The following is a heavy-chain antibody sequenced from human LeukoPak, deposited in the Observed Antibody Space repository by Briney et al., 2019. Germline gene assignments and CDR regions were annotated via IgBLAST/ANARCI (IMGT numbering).Heavy chain of an antibody. CDR1: GYTFNTYG. Sequence: ASVKVSCRASGYTFNTYGVIWVRQAPGKGFEWLGWISGQHGKTTYPQKFQDRVRMTTDTSTSTAYMELRSLTSDDTGVYFCARGGSGWFGALEFDYWGQGTLVTVSS. CDR2: ISGQHGKT. J-gene: IGHJ4*02. CDR3: ARGGSGWFGALEFDY. V-gene: IGHV1-18*01. D-gene: IGHD3-10*01.